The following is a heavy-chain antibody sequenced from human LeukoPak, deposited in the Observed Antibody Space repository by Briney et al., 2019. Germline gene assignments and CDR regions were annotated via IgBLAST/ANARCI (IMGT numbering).Heavy chain of an antibody. J-gene: IGHJ4*02. V-gene: IGHV4-34*01. CDR2: INHSGST. Sequence: SETLSLTCAVSGGSFSGYDWSWIRQPPGKGLEWIGEINHSGSTNYNPSLKSRVTISVDTSKNQFSLKLSSVAAADTAVYYCARSKGDYRDTAMVGGYYFDYWGQGTLVTVSS. CDR1: GGSFSGYD. D-gene: IGHD5-18*01. CDR3: ARSKGDYRDTAMVGGYYFDY.